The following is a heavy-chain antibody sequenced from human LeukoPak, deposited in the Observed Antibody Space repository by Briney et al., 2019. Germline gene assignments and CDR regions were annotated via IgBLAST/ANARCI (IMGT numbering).Heavy chain of an antibody. CDR3: ARGRGRWLLSANWFDP. J-gene: IGHJ5*02. CDR2: INHSGST. D-gene: IGHD3-22*01. V-gene: IGHV4-38-2*02. Sequence: ASETLSLTCTVSGYSISSGYYWGWIRQPPGKGLEWIGEINHSGSTNYNPSLKSRVTISVDTSKNQFSLKLSSVTAADTAVYYCARGRGRWLLSANWFDPWGQGTLVTVSS. CDR1: GYSISSGYY.